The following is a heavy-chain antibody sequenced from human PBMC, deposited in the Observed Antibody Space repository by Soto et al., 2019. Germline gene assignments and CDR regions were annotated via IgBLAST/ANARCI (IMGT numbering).Heavy chain of an antibody. CDR1: GGSISSGDYY. V-gene: IGHV4-30-4*01. CDR3: ARDEGDYGGGQYYFDS. Sequence: QVQLQESGPGLVKPSQTLSLTCTVSGGSISSGDYYWSWIRQPPGKGLEWIGYIYYSGSTYYNPSLKRRVTISVDTSKNQFSLKLSSVTAADPAGYYCARDEGDYGGGQYYFDSWGQGTLVTVSS. J-gene: IGHJ4*02. CDR2: IYYSGST. D-gene: IGHD4-17*01.